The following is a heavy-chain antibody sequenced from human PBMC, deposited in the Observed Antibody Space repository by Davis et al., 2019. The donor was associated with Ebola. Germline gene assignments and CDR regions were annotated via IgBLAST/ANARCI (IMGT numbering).Heavy chain of an antibody. D-gene: IGHD1-7*01. Sequence: GESLKISCAASGFTFSDYYMSWIRQAPGKGLEWVSYISSSSSYTNYADSVKGRFTISRHNSKNTLYLQMNSLRSEDTAVYYCARGRSLELRSFDWFDPWGQGTLVTVSS. CDR3: ARGRSLELRSFDWFDP. CDR1: GFTFSDYY. V-gene: IGHV3-11*05. CDR2: ISSSSSYT. J-gene: IGHJ5*02.